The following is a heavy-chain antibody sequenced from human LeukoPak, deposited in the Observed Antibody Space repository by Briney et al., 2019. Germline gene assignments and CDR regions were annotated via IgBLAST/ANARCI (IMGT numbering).Heavy chain of an antibody. J-gene: IGHJ6*03. V-gene: IGHV3-7*01. D-gene: IGHD1-26*01. CDR3: ARGPNIYSGSYHEGDCYMDV. CDR2: IKRYGSEK. Sequence: GGSLRLSCAASGFTFDDYGMSWVRQAPGKGLEWVGNIKRYGSEKYYVDSVNGRFTISRDNAKNSLYLQMNSLRAEDTAVYYCARGPNIYSGSYHEGDCYMDVWGKGTTVTVSS. CDR1: GFTFDDYG.